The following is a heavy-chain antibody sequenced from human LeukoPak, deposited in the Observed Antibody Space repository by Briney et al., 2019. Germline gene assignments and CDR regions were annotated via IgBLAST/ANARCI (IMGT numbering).Heavy chain of an antibody. J-gene: IGHJ5*01. CDR1: GGSISSYY. Sequence: SETLSLTCTVSGGSISSYYWSWIRQPPGKGLEGVAYVHYSGTTKYNPSLQSRVTTAVDMSKKEVSLRLDSVTAADTAVYYCAGDMRGSAKVWFDSWGQGVQVIVSS. CDR2: VHYSGTT. CDR3: AGDMRGSAKVWFDS. V-gene: IGHV4-59*12. D-gene: IGHD3-10*01.